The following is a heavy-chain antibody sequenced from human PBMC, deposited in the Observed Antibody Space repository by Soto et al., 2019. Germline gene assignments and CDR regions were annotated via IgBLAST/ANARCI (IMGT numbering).Heavy chain of an antibody. J-gene: IGHJ5*02. V-gene: IGHV1-18*01. Sequence: QVQLVQSGAEVKKPGASVKVSCKASGYTFTSYGISWVRQAPGQGLEWMGWISAYNGNTNYAQKLQGRVTMTTDTSTSTAYMELRSLRSDDTAVYYCARRVDTAMVGGEGENWFDPWGQGTLVTVSS. CDR2: ISAYNGNT. CDR1: GYTFTSYG. D-gene: IGHD5-18*01. CDR3: ARRVDTAMVGGEGENWFDP.